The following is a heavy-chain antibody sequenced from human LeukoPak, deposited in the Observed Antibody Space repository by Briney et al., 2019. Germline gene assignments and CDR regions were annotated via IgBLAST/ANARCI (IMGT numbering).Heavy chain of an antibody. CDR2: ISADNGNT. CDR3: AYLPYGSGSYGFDY. J-gene: IGHJ4*02. CDR1: GYTYTSYG. Sequence: GASVKVSCKASGYTYTSYGITWVRQAPGQGLEWMGWISADNGNTNYAQKLQGRVTMTTDTSTRTTIMELRSLRSDDTTVYYCAYLPYGSGSYGFDYWRQGTLVTVSS. D-gene: IGHD3-10*01. V-gene: IGHV1-18*01.